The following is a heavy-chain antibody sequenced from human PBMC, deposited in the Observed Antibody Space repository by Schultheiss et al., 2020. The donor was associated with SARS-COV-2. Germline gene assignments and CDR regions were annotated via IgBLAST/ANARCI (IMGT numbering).Heavy chain of an antibody. CDR3: ARAGRNYGDYYSFDP. Sequence: SETLSLTCAVYGGSFSGCYWSWIRQPPGKGLEWVASIYHSGSTYYNPSLKSRVTISVDTSKNQFSLQLNSVTPEDTAVYYCARAGRNYGDYYSFDPWGQGTLVTVSS. CDR2: IYHSGST. CDR1: GGSFSGCY. J-gene: IGHJ5*02. D-gene: IGHD4-17*01. V-gene: IGHV4-34*01.